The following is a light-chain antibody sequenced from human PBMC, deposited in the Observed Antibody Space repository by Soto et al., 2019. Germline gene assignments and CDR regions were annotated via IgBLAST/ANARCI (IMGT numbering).Light chain of an antibody. J-gene: IGLJ1*01. CDR3: RSYTGNNVFG. CDR2: DVS. CDR1: TIGAHSF. Sequence: QSVLTQPRLLSGSPGQSVTISCTGPTIGAHSFVSWYQDRPDKVPKLLIYDVSQRPSGIPDRFSGSGSANTASLAISGLQADDAAVYDCRSYTGNNVFGFGTGTKVTVL. V-gene: IGLV2-11*01.